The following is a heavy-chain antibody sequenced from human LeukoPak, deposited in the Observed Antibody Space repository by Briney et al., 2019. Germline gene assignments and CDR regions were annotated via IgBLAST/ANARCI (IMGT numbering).Heavy chain of an antibody. V-gene: IGHV4-34*01. D-gene: IGHD6-13*01. CDR1: GGSFGGYY. CDR3: ARGGRQQLTPYYFDY. J-gene: IGHJ4*02. CDR2: IKHSGST. Sequence: SETLSLTCAVYGGSFGGYYWSWIRQPPGKGLEWIGEIKHSGSTNYNPSLKSRVTISVDTSKNQFSLKLSSVTAADTAVYYCARGGRQQLTPYYFDYWGQGTLVTVSS.